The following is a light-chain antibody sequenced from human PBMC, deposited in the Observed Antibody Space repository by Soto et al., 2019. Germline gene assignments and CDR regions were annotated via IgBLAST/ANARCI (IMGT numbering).Light chain of an antibody. Sequence: EIVMTQSPATLSVSPGERASLSCRASQSVGSNLAWYQQTAGQAPRLLIYGASTRATGIPAGFSGSGSGTAFTLTISSLQSEDFAVYSCQQYTNWPYTFGQGTKLEIK. V-gene: IGKV3-15*01. CDR2: GAS. J-gene: IGKJ2*01. CDR1: QSVGSN. CDR3: QQYTNWPYT.